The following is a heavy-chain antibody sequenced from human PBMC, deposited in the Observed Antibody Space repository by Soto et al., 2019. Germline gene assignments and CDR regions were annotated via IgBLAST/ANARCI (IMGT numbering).Heavy chain of an antibody. CDR2: IIPILGIA. J-gene: IGHJ6*02. CDR1: GGTFSSYT. CDR3: ARDNSSGYRHPYYYYGMDV. Sequence: GASVKVSCKASGGTFSSYTISWVRQAPGQGLEWMGRIIPILGIANYAQKFQGRATITADKSTSTAYMELSSLRSEDTAVYYCARDNSSGYRHPYYYYGMDVWGQGTTVTVSS. D-gene: IGHD3-22*01. V-gene: IGHV1-69*02.